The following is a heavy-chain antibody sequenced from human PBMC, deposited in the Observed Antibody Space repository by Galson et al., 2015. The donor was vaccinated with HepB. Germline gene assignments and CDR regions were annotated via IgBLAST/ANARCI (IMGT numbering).Heavy chain of an antibody. V-gene: IGHV3-30*02. Sequence: SLRLSCAASGFTFSSYGMHWVRQAPGKGLEWVAFIRYDGSNKYYADSVKGRFTISRDNSKNTLYLQMNSLRAEDTAVYYCARDTHRIITMIVVVNGPLDYWGQGTLVTVSS. D-gene: IGHD3-22*01. CDR1: GFTFSSYG. CDR3: ARDTHRIITMIVVVNGPLDY. J-gene: IGHJ4*02. CDR2: IRYDGSNK.